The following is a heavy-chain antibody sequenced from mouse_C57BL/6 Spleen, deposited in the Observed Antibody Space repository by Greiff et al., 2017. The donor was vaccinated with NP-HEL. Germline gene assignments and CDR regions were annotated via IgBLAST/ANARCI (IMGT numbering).Heavy chain of an antibody. CDR1: GYTFTSYW. Sequence: VQLQQPGAELVKPGASVKVSCKASGYTFTSYWMHWVKQRPGQGLEWIGRIHPSDSDTNYNQKFKGKATLTVDKSSSTDYMQLSSLTSEDSAVFYCAIVGSSPLYFDVWGTGTTVTVSS. D-gene: IGHD1-1*01. V-gene: IGHV1-74*01. J-gene: IGHJ1*03. CDR3: AIVGSSPLYFDV. CDR2: IHPSDSDT.